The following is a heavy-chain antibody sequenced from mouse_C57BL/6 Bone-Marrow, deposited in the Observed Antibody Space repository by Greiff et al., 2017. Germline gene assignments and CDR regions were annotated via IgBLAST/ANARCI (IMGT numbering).Heavy chain of an antibody. CDR2: IDPEDGET. J-gene: IGHJ1*03. D-gene: IGHD1-1*01. Sequence: VQLQQSGAELVKPGASVKLSCTASGFTIKDYYMHWVKQRPEQGLEWIGRIDPEDGETKYAPKFQGKATITVDTSSNTAYLQLSSLTSEDTAVYSWVGYGATFVSSSSHWYFDVWGTGTTVTVSS. CDR3: VGYGATFVSSSSHWYFDV. V-gene: IGHV14-2*01. CDR1: GFTIKDYY.